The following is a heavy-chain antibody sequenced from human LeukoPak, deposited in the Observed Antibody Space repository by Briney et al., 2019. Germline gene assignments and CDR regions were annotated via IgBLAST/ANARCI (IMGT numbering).Heavy chain of an antibody. CDR2: ISGSGGST. J-gene: IGHJ4*02. V-gene: IGHV3-23*01. CDR1: AFTFRSYA. D-gene: IGHD5-18*01. Sequence: PGGSLRLSCAASAFTFRSYAMIWVRQAPGKGLEWVSGISGSGGSTYYSDSAKGRFTISRDNSNNTLYLQMNSLRAEDTAVYYCAKGAASRGYTYVAYWGQGTLVTVSS. CDR3: AKGAASRGYTYVAY.